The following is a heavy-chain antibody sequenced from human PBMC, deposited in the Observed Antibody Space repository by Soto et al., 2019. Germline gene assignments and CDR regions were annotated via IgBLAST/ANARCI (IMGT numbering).Heavy chain of an antibody. D-gene: IGHD4-17*01. CDR1: GYSFTSYA. Sequence: SVKVSCKASGYSFTSYAIHWMRQAPGQRLEWMGRIIPILGIANYAQKFQGRVTITADKSTSTAYMELSSLRSEDTAVYYCARVSDYGDPDPYYYGMDVWGQGTTVTVSS. V-gene: IGHV1-69*04. J-gene: IGHJ6*02. CDR2: IIPILGIA. CDR3: ARVSDYGDPDPYYYGMDV.